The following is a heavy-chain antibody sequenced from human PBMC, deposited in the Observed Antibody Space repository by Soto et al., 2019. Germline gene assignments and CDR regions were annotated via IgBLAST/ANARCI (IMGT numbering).Heavy chain of an antibody. D-gene: IGHD3-22*01. J-gene: IGHJ4*02. CDR1: GGSISSSSYY. CDR2: IYYSGST. Sequence: SETLSLTCTVSGGSISSSSYYWGWIRQPPGKGLEWIGSIYYSGSTYYNPSLKSRVTISVDTSKNQFSLKLSSVTAADTAVYYCAGWGGIRYYYDSSGYYHPDYWGQGTLVTVSS. CDR3: AGWGGIRYYYDSSGYYHPDY. V-gene: IGHV4-39*01.